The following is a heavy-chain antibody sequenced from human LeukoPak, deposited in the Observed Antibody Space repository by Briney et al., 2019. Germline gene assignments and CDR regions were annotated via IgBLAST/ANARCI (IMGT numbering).Heavy chain of an antibody. D-gene: IGHD5-12*01. CDR1: GYTFTSYY. J-gene: IGHJ4*02. CDR2: INLSGDRT. CDR3: ARDIGSGYYNFDY. V-gene: IGHV1-46*01. Sequence: GASVKVSCKAPGYTFTSYYLHWVRQAPGQGLEWMGTINLSGDRTSYAQKIQGRVTMTRDTSTSTVYMELSSLTSEDTAVYYCARDIGSGYYNFDYWGQGTLVTVSS.